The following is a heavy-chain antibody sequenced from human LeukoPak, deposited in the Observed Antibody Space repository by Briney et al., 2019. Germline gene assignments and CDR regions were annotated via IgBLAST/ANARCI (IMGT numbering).Heavy chain of an antibody. D-gene: IGHD2-2*01. J-gene: IGHJ6*02. CDR3: AKGRGSTSSYGMDV. V-gene: IGHV3-9*01. CDR2: ISWNSGSI. CDR1: GFTFDDYA. Sequence: PGGSLRLSCAASGFTFDDYAMHWVRQAPGKGLEWVSGISWNSGSIGYADSVKGRFTISRDNAKNSLYLQMNSLRAEDTALYYCAKGRGSTSSYGMDVWGQGTTVTVSS.